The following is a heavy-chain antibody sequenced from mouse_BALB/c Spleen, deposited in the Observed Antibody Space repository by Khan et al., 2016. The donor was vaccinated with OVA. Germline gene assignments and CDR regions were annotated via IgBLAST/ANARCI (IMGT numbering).Heavy chain of an antibody. CDR1: GFTFSTYG. J-gene: IGHJ3*01. Sequence: EVELVESGGDLVKPGGSLRLSCAASGFTFSTYGMSWVRQFPDKRLEWVATINSDGYYTYYPDNFKGRFTISRNTAANTPYLQMSSLKSEDTAIYYCASHLTGSFAYWGHGTLVTVSA. CDR3: ASHLTGSFAY. CDR2: INSDGYYT. V-gene: IGHV5-6*01. D-gene: IGHD4-1*01.